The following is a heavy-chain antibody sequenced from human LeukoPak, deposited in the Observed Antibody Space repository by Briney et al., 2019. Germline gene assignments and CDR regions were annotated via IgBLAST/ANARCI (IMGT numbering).Heavy chain of an antibody. CDR3: ARRPDTSRNTVLGVRDYYFYMDV. Sequence: SETLSLTCTVSGGSISSGSYYWGWVRQPPGKGLEWIANIYYSGASYFNPSLKSRVSISVDTSKNQFSLTLSSVTAADTAVYYCARRPDTSRNTVLGVRDYYFYMDVWGKGTTVTVSS. V-gene: IGHV4-39*01. J-gene: IGHJ6*03. CDR2: IYYSGAS. CDR1: GGSISSGSYY. D-gene: IGHD2/OR15-2a*01.